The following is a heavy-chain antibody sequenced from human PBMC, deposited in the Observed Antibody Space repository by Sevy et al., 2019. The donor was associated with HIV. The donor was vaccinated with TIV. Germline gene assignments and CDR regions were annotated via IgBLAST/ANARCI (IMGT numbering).Heavy chain of an antibody. Sequence: GGSLILSCAASGFTFSSYAMHWVRQAPGKGLEWVAVISYDGSNKYYVDSVKGRFTISRDNSKNTLYLQMNSLRAEDTAVYYCARDNLGYCISTSCPAWFAPWGQGTLVTVSS. V-gene: IGHV3-30-3*01. CDR1: GFTFSSYA. J-gene: IGHJ5*02. CDR2: ISYDGSNK. D-gene: IGHD2-2*01. CDR3: ARDNLGYCISTSCPAWFAP.